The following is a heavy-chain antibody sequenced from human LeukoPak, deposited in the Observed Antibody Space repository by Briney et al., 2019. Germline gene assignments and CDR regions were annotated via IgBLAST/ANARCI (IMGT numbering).Heavy chain of an antibody. CDR3: ARLQWLQTGRDFLDY. CDR1: GFTFSSYS. D-gene: IGHD6-19*01. Sequence: GGSLRLSCAASGFTFSSYSMQWVRQAPGKGLEGVSSINTRSNYIYYADSVKGRFTISRDNAKNSAYLQMNSLRAEDTAVYYCARLQWLQTGRDFLDYWGQGTLVTVSS. J-gene: IGHJ4*02. V-gene: IGHV3-21*06. CDR2: INTRSNYI.